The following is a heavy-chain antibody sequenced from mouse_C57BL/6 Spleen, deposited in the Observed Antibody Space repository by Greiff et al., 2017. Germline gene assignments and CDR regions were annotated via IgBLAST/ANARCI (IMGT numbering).Heavy chain of an antibody. CDR1: GFTFSSYG. CDR3: ARPPAY. Sequence: EVNVVESGGDLVKPGGSLKLSCAASGFTFSSYGMSWVRQTPDKRLEWVATISSGGSYTYYPDSVKGRFTISRDNAKNTLYLQMSSLKSEDTAMYYCARPPAYWGQGTLVTVSA. CDR2: ISSGGSYT. J-gene: IGHJ3*01. V-gene: IGHV5-6*01.